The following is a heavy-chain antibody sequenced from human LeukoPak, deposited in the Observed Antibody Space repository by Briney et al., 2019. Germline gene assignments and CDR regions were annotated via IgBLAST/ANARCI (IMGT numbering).Heavy chain of an antibody. Sequence: ASVKASCKASGFTFTSSAVQWVRQARGQRLEWIGWIVVGSGNTNYAQKFQERVTITRDMSTSTAYMELSSLRSEDTAVYYCAADVDYDSSGYPTDFDYWGQGTLVTVSS. D-gene: IGHD3-22*01. V-gene: IGHV1-58*01. CDR3: AADVDYDSSGYPTDFDY. CDR1: GFTFTSSA. J-gene: IGHJ4*02. CDR2: IVVGSGNT.